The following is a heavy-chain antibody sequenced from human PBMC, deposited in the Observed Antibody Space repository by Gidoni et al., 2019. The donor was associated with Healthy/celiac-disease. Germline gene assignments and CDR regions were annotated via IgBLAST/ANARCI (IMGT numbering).Heavy chain of an antibody. CDR1: GFTFDDYT. Sequence: EVQLVESGGVVVQPGGSLRPSCAASGFTFDDYTMHWVRQAPGKGLEWVSLISWDGGSTYYADSVKGRFTISRDNSKNSLYLQMNSLRTEDTALYYCAKGGDSYGFTYGMDVWGQGTTVTVSS. J-gene: IGHJ6*02. CDR2: ISWDGGST. CDR3: AKGGDSYGFTYGMDV. D-gene: IGHD5-18*01. V-gene: IGHV3-43*01.